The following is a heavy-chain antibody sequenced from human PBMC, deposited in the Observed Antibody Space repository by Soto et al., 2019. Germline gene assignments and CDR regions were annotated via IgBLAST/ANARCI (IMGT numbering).Heavy chain of an antibody. Sequence: QVQLVQSGAEVKKPGASVKVSCKASGYTFTGYYMHWVRQAPGQGLEWMGWINPNSGGTNYAQKFQGWVTMTRDTSISTAYMELSRLRSDDTAVYYCARAQVRLERPDDAFDIWGQGTMVTVSS. D-gene: IGHD1-1*01. CDR3: ARAQVRLERPDDAFDI. J-gene: IGHJ3*02. CDR1: GYTFTGYY. CDR2: INPNSGGT. V-gene: IGHV1-2*04.